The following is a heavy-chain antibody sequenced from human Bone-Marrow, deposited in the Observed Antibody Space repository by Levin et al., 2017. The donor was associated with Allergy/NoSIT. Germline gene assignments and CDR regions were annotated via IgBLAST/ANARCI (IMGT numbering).Heavy chain of an antibody. CDR3: ARRTGYFGPIDY. J-gene: IGHJ4*02. D-gene: IGHD3/OR15-3a*01. CDR1: GDSISNYY. CDR2: IYYSESI. V-gene: IGHV4-59*01. Sequence: SETLSLTCTVSGDSISNYYWTWVRQAPGKGLEWIGDIYYSESINYNPSLKSRLTISIDTSKSQFSLPLNSVTAADTALYYCARRTGYFGPIDYWDQGTLVTVSS.